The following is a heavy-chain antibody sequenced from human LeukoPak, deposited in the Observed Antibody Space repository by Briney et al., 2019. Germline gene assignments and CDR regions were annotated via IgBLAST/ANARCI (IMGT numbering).Heavy chain of an antibody. CDR1: GGSISSSNW. D-gene: IGHD3-22*01. V-gene: IGHV4-4*02. Sequence: PSETLSLTCTVSGGSISSSNWWSWVRQPPGKGLEWIGEIYHSGSTNYNPSLKSRVTISVDKSKNQFSLKLSSVTAADTAVYYCARRGSSGWYNWFDPWGQGTLVTVSS. J-gene: IGHJ5*02. CDR3: ARRGSSGWYNWFDP. CDR2: IYHSGST.